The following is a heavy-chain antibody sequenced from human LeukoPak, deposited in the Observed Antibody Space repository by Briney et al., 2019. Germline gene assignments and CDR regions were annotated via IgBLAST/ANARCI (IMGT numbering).Heavy chain of an antibody. J-gene: IGHJ4*02. CDR1: GGSINSDSYY. D-gene: IGHD6-19*01. CDR3: ARQLGSGLDY. CDR2: ISYRGSI. V-gene: IGHV4-39*01. Sequence: SQTLSLTCTVSGGSINSDSYYWGWIRQPRGKGLEWIATISYRGSIYYNPSLKSRITISVDTSKNQISLRLRSVTAADTAVFYCARQLGSGLDYWGQGTPVTVSS.